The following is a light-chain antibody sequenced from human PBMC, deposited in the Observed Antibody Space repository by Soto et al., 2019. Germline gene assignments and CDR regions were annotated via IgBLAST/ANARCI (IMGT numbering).Light chain of an antibody. CDR1: QSISSW. J-gene: IGKJ1*01. CDR2: KAS. Sequence: DIQMTQSPSTLSASVGDRVTITSRPSQSISSWLAWYQQKPGKAPKLLIYKASSLESGVPSRFSGSGSGTEFTLTISSLQPDDFATYYCQQYYSYGTFGQGTKVDIK. V-gene: IGKV1-5*03. CDR3: QQYYSYGT.